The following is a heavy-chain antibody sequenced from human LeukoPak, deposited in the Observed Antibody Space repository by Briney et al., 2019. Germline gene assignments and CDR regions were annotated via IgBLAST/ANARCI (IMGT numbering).Heavy chain of an antibody. CDR2: IYYSGST. Sequence: PSETLSLTCIVFGGSISSPGYYWVWIRQPPGKGLEWVGTIYYSGSTYYNPSLKSRVTISVDTSKNQFSLKLSSVTAADTAVYYCARPGEYYYDSSGYYLGWGYMDVWGKGTTVTVSS. J-gene: IGHJ6*03. D-gene: IGHD3-22*01. CDR3: ARPGEYYYDSSGYYLGWGYMDV. V-gene: IGHV4-39*07. CDR1: GGSISSPGYY.